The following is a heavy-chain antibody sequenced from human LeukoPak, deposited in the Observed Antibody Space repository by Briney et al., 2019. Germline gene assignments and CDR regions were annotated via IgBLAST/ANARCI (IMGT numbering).Heavy chain of an antibody. CDR2: ISYDGSNK. CDR3: ARPYYDSSGYAVGYFDY. D-gene: IGHD3-22*01. Sequence: PGRSLRLSCAASGFTFSSYGMHWVRQAPGKGLEWVAVISYDGSNKYYADSVKGRFTISRDNSKNTLYLQMNSLRAEDTAVYYCARPYYDSSGYAVGYFDYWGQGTLVTVSS. J-gene: IGHJ4*02. V-gene: IGHV3-30*03. CDR1: GFTFSSYG.